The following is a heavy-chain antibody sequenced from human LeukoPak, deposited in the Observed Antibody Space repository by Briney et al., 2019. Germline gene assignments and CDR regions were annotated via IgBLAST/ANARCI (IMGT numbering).Heavy chain of an antibody. D-gene: IGHD3-16*02. J-gene: IGHJ6*02. Sequence: GGSLRLSCAASGFTFSSYSMNWVRQAPGKGLEWVSSISSSSSYIYCADSVKGRFTISRDNAKNSLYLQMNSLRAEDTAVYYCARDGVIAPDYYYYGMDVWGQGTTVTVSS. CDR1: GFTFSSYS. CDR2: ISSSSSYI. V-gene: IGHV3-21*01. CDR3: ARDGVIAPDYYYYGMDV.